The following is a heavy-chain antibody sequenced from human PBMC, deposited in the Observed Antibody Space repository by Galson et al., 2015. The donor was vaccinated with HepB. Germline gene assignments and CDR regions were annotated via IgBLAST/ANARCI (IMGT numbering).Heavy chain of an antibody. CDR2: IIPIVGLA. V-gene: IGHV1-69*04. Sequence: SVKVSCKASGDTFSSTGISWVRQAPGQGLEWMGRIIPIVGLANYGQNFQVRVTITADTSTNTGYMELSSLRSDDTAVYYCAVENNYDYGMDVWGQGTMVIVSS. CDR3: AVENNYDYGMDV. CDR1: GDTFSSTG. D-gene: IGHD1/OR15-1a*01. J-gene: IGHJ6*02.